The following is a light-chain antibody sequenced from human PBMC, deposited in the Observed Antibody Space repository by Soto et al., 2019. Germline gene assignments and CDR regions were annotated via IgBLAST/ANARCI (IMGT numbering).Light chain of an antibody. J-gene: IGLJ1*01. V-gene: IGLV2-14*01. Sequence: QSVLSQPASVSGSPGQSITISCTGTSSDVGGFEYVSWYQHQPGKAPKLIIYDVTKRPSGVSNRFSGSKSGNTASLTISGIQAEDEGDYYCGSITRSSTSVFGPGTKVTV. CDR1: SSDVGGFEY. CDR3: GSITRSSTSV. CDR2: DVT.